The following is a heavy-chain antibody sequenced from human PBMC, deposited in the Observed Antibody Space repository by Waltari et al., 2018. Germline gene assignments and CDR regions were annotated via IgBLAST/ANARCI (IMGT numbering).Heavy chain of an antibody. CDR1: GGSFSGYY. CDR2: INHSGST. D-gene: IGHD2-2*01. CDR3: ARVVVVPAATYNWFDP. Sequence: QVQLQQWGAGLLKPSETLSLTCAVYGGSFSGYYWSWIRQPPGKGLEWIGEINHSGSTNYNPSLKRRVTRSVDTAKNQFSLKLSSVTAADTAVYYCARVVVVPAATYNWFDPWGQGTLVTVSS. V-gene: IGHV4-34*01. J-gene: IGHJ5*02.